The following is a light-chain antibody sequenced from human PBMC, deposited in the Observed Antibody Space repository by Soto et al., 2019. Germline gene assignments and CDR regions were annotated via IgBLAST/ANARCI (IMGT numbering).Light chain of an antibody. J-gene: IGKJ1*01. V-gene: IGKV1-5*01. CDR3: KQYDYSRT. Sequence: GATVTITCRASQSITASLAWYQHKPGEAPKLLIYAVSSLESGVPSRFSGSGSGTEFSLTIRGLQPDEFATYDRKQYDYSRTVGQGTKVDIK. CDR2: AVS. CDR1: QSITAS.